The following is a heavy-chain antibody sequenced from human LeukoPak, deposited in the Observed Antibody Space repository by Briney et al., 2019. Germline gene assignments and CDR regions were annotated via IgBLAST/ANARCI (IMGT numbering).Heavy chain of an antibody. V-gene: IGHV1-2*02. CDR2: INPNSGGT. D-gene: IGHD6-19*01. Sequence: GASVNVSHRASGYTFTGYYMLWMRQAPGQGLEWMGWINPNSGGTNYAQKFQGRVTMTRDTSISTAYMELSRLRSDDTAVYYCARFPLGQWLGFAYCGQGNLVTVSS. J-gene: IGHJ4*02. CDR3: ARFPLGQWLGFAY. CDR1: GYTFTGYY.